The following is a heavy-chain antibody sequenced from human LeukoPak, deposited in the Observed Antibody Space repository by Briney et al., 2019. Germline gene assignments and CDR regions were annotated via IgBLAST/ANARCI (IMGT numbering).Heavy chain of an antibody. D-gene: IGHD2-2*01. Sequence: ASVKVSCKASGYTFTSYGISWVRQAPGQGPEWMGWINPNSGGTNYAQKFQGRVTMTRDTSISTAYMELSRLRSDDTAVYYCARTRLGRNDAFDIWGQGTMVTVSS. CDR1: GYTFTSYG. J-gene: IGHJ3*02. CDR3: ARTRLGRNDAFDI. CDR2: INPNSGGT. V-gene: IGHV1-2*02.